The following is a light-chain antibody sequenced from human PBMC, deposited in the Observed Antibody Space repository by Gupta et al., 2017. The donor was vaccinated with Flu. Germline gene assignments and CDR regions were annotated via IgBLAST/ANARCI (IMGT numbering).Light chain of an antibody. V-gene: IGLV2-14*01. CDR2: EVS. Sequence: SITISCTGTSSDVGGYNYVSWYQQHPGKAPKLMIYEVSNRPSGVSDRFSGSKSGNAASLTISGRQAEDEADYYCCSYTSGSTWVFGGGTKLTVL. J-gene: IGLJ3*02. CDR1: SSDVGGYNY. CDR3: CSYTSGSTWV.